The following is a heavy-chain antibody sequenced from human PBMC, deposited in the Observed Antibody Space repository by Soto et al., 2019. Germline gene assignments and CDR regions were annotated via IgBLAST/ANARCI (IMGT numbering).Heavy chain of an antibody. Sequence: GGSLRLSCAASGFTFSDYYMSWIRQAPGKGLEWGSYISSSGSTIYYADSVQGRFTISRDNAKNSLYLQMNSLRAEDTAVYYCARDWAAGDDYYDSSGYPFDYWGQGTLVTVSS. CDR2: ISSSGSTI. J-gene: IGHJ4*02. CDR1: GFTFSDYY. CDR3: ARDWAAGDDYYDSSGYPFDY. D-gene: IGHD3-22*01. V-gene: IGHV3-11*01.